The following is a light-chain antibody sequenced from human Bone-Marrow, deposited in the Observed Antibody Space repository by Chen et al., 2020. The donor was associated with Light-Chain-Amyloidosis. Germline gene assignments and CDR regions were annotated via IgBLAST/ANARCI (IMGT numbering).Light chain of an antibody. CDR3: SSYAGSNNYVV. CDR1: SSDVGGYNY. J-gene: IGLJ2*01. V-gene: IGLV2-8*01. CDR2: EVS. Sequence: QSALTQPPSASGSPGQSVTISCTGTSSDVGGYNYVSWYQQHPGKAPKLMIYEVSKRPSGVPDRCSGSKSGNTASVTVSGLQAEDEADFYCSSYAGSNNYVVFGGGTKLTVL.